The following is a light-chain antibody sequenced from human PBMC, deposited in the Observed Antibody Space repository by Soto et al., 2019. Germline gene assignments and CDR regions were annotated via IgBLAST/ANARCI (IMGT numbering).Light chain of an antibody. Sequence: QSALTQPASVSGSPGQSVTISCTGTRSDVGGHDYVSWYQQHPGDAPKLMIFQVSKWPSGISHRFSGSKSGNTASLTIFGLQPDDEAEYYCASYTSSGTLVFGGGTKLTVL. CDR1: RSDVGGHDY. V-gene: IGLV2-14*03. J-gene: IGLJ3*02. CDR3: ASYTSSGTLV. CDR2: QVS.